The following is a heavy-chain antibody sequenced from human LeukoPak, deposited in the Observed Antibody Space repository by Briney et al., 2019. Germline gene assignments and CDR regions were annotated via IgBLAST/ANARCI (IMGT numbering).Heavy chain of an antibody. Sequence: PGGSLRLSCAASGFTFSNYAMTWVRQAPGKGLDWVSAISGSGGTTYYADSVKGRFTISRGNSKNTLHLQMDSLRAEDTALYYCAKGLIDDWSALDDWGQGTLVTVSS. V-gene: IGHV3-23*01. CDR3: AKGLIDDWSALDD. J-gene: IGHJ4*02. CDR1: GFTFSNYA. D-gene: IGHD3-9*01. CDR2: ISGSGGTT.